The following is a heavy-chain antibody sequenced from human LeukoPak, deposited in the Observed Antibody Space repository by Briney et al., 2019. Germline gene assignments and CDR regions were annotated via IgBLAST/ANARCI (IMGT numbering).Heavy chain of an antibody. CDR1: GFTFSSYG. D-gene: IGHD6-13*01. CDR2: ISYDGSSK. V-gene: IGHV3-30*18. J-gene: IGHJ6*02. Sequence: GRSLRLSCAASGFTFSSYGMHWVRQAPGKGLEWVAVISYDGSSKYYADSVKGRFTISRDNSKNTLYLQMNSLRAEDTAVYYCDKDLSSWFGSYYYGMDVWGQGTTVTVSS. CDR3: DKDLSSWFGSYYYGMDV.